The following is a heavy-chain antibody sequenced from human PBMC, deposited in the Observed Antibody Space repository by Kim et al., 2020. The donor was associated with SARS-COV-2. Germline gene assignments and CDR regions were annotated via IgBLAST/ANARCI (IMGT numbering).Heavy chain of an antibody. CDR3: AKDQAITMIVVVITKNALDI. CDR2: ISGSGGST. J-gene: IGHJ3*02. Sequence: GGSLRLSCAASGFTFSSYAMSWVRQAPGKGLEWVAPISGSGGSTYYADSVKGRFTISRDNSKNTLYLQMNSLRAEDTAVYYCAKDQAITMIVVVITKNALDIWLQGTMLTL. CDR1: GFTFSSYA. V-gene: IGHV3-23*01. D-gene: IGHD3-22*01.